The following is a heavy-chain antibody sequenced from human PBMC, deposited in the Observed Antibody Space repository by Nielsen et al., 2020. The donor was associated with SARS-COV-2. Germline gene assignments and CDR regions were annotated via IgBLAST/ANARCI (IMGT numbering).Heavy chain of an antibody. V-gene: IGHV3-74*01. Sequence: GGSLRLSCAASGFTFSSYWMHWVRQAPGKGLVWVSRINSDGSSTSYADSVKGRFTISRDNAKNTLYLQMNSLRAEDTAVYYCARELGVVVPAAKSYYYYYGMDVWGQGTTVTVSS. CDR1: GFTFSSYW. D-gene: IGHD2-2*01. CDR3: ARELGVVVPAAKSYYYYYGMDV. CDR2: INSDGSST. J-gene: IGHJ6*02.